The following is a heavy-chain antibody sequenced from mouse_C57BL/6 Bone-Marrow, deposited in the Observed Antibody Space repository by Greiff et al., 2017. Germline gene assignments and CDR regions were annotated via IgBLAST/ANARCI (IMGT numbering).Heavy chain of an antibody. CDR2: IYPGSGST. J-gene: IGHJ3*01. CDR1: GYTFTSYW. CDR3: ARKNYDYDAWFAY. V-gene: IGHV1-55*01. Sequence: QVQLKQSGAELVKPGASVKMSCKASGYTFTSYWITWVKQRPGQGLEWIGDIYPGSGSTNYNEKFKSKATLTVDTSSSTAYMQLSSLTSEDSAVYYCARKNYDYDAWFAYWGQGTLVTVSA. D-gene: IGHD2-4*01.